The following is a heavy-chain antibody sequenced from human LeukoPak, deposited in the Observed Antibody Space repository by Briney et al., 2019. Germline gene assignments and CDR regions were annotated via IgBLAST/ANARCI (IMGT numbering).Heavy chain of an antibody. CDR1: GGSISSSSYY. CDR3: ARTALKYNWITGYYFDY. V-gene: IGHV4-39*07. Sequence: PSETLSLTCTVSGGSISSSSYYWGWIRQPPGKGLEWIGSIYYSGSTYYNPSLKSRVTISVDTSKNQFSLKLSSVTAADTAVYYCARTALKYNWITGYYFDYWGQGTLVTVSS. CDR2: IYYSGST. J-gene: IGHJ4*02. D-gene: IGHD1-20*01.